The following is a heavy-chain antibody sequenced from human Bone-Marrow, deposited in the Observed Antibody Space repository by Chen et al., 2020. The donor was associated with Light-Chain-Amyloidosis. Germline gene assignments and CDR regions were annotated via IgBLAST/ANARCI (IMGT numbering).Heavy chain of an antibody. J-gene: IGHJ5*02. V-gene: IGHV1-69*13. CDR2: IIPICGTA. CDR3: GRTRGWFAP. CDR1: GTTFNNYA. Sequence: QVQLVQSGAEVKKPGSSVTVSCKASGTTFNNYAFDWVRQAPGRGLGWMGGIIPICGTANYAQRSRGRVTFTPDDSAETAYWGLSIRGSGDAAVYYCGRTRGWFAPGGQGPLSPVSS. D-gene: IGHD3-10*01.